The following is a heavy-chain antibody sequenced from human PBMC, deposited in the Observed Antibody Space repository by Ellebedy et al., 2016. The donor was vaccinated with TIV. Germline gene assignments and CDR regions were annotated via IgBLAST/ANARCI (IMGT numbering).Heavy chain of an antibody. V-gene: IGHV1-3*01. Sequence: ASVKVSCXASGYTFTSYAMHWVRQAPGQRLEWMGWINAGNGNTKYSQKFQGRVTITRDTSASTAYMELSSLRAEDTAVYYCARDSPNSRIAAAGRDYWGQGNLVTVSS. D-gene: IGHD6-13*01. CDR2: INAGNGNT. CDR1: GYTFTSYA. J-gene: IGHJ4*02. CDR3: ARDSPNSRIAAAGRDY.